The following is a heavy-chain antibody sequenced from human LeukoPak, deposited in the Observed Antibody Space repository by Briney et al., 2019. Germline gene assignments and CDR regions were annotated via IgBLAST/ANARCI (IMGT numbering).Heavy chain of an antibody. V-gene: IGHV4-39*01. J-gene: IGHJ4*02. D-gene: IGHD3-22*01. CDR2: IYYSGST. Sequence: KASETLSLTCTVSGGSISSSSYSWGWIRQPPGKGLEWIGSIYYSGSTYYNPSLKSRVTISVDTSKNQFSLKLSSVTAADTAVYYCAIGDSSGYYGGYFDYWGQGTLVTVSS. CDR1: GGSISSSSYS. CDR3: AIGDSSGYYGGYFDY.